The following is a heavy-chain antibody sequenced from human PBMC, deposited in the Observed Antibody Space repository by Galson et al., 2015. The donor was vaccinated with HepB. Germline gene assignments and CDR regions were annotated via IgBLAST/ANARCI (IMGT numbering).Heavy chain of an antibody. J-gene: IGHJ4*02. CDR1: GYTFTRYG. CDR2: ITAYNGDT. Sequence: SVKVSCKASGYTFTRYGINWLRQAPGQSLEWMGWITAYNGDTNYAQNLQGRVTLTTDTSTTTAYMELRSLRSDDTAVYYCARDLAHCSNGLCYWDSWGQGTLVTVSS. D-gene: IGHD2-8*01. V-gene: IGHV1-18*01. CDR3: ARDLAHCSNGLCYWDS.